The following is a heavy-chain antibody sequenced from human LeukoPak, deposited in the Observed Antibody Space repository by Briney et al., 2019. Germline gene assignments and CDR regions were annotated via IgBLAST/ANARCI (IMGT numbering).Heavy chain of an antibody. Sequence: GGSLRLSCVASGFTFSGFEMNWVRQAPGKGLEWVSFMGTSASSIYYADSVKGRFTISRDNAKNSLYLQMNSLRAEDTAVYYRARKSRQCNCGSCNGGFDSWGQGALVTVSS. J-gene: IGHJ4*02. CDR1: GFTFSGFE. D-gene: IGHD2-15*01. V-gene: IGHV3-48*03. CDR2: MGTSASSI. CDR3: ARKSRQCNCGSCNGGFDS.